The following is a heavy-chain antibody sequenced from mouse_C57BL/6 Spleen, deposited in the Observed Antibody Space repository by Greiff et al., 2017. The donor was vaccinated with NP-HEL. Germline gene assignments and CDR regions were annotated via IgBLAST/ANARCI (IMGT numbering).Heavy chain of an antibody. J-gene: IGHJ2*01. CDR1: GYTFTSYW. CDR3: ARSWIYYGSSLFDY. Sequence: QVQLKESGAELVKPGASVKMSCKASGYTFTSYWITWVKQRPGQGLEWIGDIYTGSGSTNYNEKFKSKATLTVDTSSSTAYMQLSSLTSEVSAVYYCARSWIYYGSSLFDYWGQGTTLTVSS. V-gene: IGHV1-55*01. D-gene: IGHD1-1*01. CDR2: IYTGSGST.